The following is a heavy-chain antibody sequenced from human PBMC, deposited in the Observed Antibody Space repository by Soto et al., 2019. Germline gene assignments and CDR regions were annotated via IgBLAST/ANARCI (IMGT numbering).Heavy chain of an antibody. Sequence: EVQLVESGGGLVKPGGSLRLSCAASGFTFSSYSMNWVRQAPGKGLEWVSSISSSSSYIYYADSVKGRFTISRDNAENSLYLQMNSLRAEDTAVYYCAREGGSGWYSTLNYWGQGTLVTVSS. CDR3: AREGGSGWYSTLNY. V-gene: IGHV3-21*01. J-gene: IGHJ4*02. CDR1: GFTFSSYS. D-gene: IGHD6-19*01. CDR2: ISSSSSYI.